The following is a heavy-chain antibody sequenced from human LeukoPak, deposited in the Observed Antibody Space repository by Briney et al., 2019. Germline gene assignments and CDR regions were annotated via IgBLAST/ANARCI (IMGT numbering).Heavy chain of an antibody. CDR2: IRYDGSNK. CDR1: GFTFSSYG. V-gene: IGHV3-30*02. CDR3: AKDGPYYDSSGYYPAFDY. D-gene: IGHD3-22*01. J-gene: IGHJ4*02. Sequence: PGGSLRLSCAASGFTFSSYGMHWFRQAPGKGLEWVAFIRYDGSNKYYADSVKGRFTISRDNSKNTLYLQMNSLRAEDTAVYYCAKDGPYYDSSGYYPAFDYWGQGTLVTVSS.